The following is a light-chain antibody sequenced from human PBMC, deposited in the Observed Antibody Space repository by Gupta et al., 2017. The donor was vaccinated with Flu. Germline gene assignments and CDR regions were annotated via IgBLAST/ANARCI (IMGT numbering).Light chain of an antibody. CDR2: EVS. Sequence: QSALTQPASVSGSPGPSITISCTGTSSDVGGYNYVSWYQQHPGKGPKLMIYEVSNRPSGVSNRFSGSKSGSTASLTSSGLQAEDEADYYCSSYTSSSTLVFGGGTKLTVL. CDR3: SSYTSSSTLV. CDR1: SSDVGGYNY. J-gene: IGLJ2*01. V-gene: IGLV2-14*01.